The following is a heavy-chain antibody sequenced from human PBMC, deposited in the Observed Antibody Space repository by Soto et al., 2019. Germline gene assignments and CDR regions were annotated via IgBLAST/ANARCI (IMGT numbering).Heavy chain of an antibody. CDR3: ANNYGLKYFGY. D-gene: IGHD3-10*01. CDR1: EFTFSSSP. V-gene: IGHV3-23*01. CDR2: ISGSGSTT. Sequence: EVQLLESGGGLVQPGGSLGLSCAASEFTFSSSPMSWVRQAPGKGLEWVSIISGSGSTTYYADSAKGRFTISRDNSKNTLYLQMNSLRDEDTAIYYCANNYGLKYFGYWGQGTLVTVSS. J-gene: IGHJ4*02.